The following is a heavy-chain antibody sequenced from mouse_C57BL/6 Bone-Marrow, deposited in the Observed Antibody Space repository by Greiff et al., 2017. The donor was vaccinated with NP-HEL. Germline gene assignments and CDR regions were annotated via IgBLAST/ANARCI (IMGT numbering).Heavy chain of an antibody. CDR1: GYTFTSYW. CDR2: IYPSDSET. CDR3: ARGGAYSNYEVDYYFDY. J-gene: IGHJ2*01. Sequence: VQLQQPGAELVRPGSSVKLSCKASGYTFTSYWMDWVKQRPGQGLEWIGNIYPSDSETHYNQKFKDKATLTVDKSSSTAYMQLSRLTSEDSAVYYCARGGAYSNYEVDYYFDYWGQGTTLTVSS. V-gene: IGHV1-61*01. D-gene: IGHD2-5*01.